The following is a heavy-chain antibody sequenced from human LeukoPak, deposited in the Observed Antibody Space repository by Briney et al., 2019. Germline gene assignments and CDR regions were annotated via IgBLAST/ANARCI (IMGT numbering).Heavy chain of an antibody. CDR1: GGSISSASYY. CDR3: ARGPYKYDGSGAFDI. J-gene: IGHJ3*02. V-gene: IGHV4-39*07. D-gene: IGHD3-22*01. Sequence: PSETLSVTCTVSGGSISSASYYWGWIRQPPGKGLEWIGSIYYSGIIYYNPSLKSRVTISVDTSKNQFSLKLTSMTAADTAVYYCARGPYKYDGSGAFDIWGQGTMVTVSS. CDR2: IYYSGII.